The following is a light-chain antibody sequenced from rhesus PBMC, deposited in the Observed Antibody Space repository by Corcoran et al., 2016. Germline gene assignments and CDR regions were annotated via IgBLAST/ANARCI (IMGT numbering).Light chain of an antibody. V-gene: IGKV3-35*01. CDR3: QQCNNGPRT. CDR2: HAS. Sequence: EIVLTQSPVTLSLSPGERATLSCRASQSVSNSLAWYQQKPGQAPRLLIYHASSRATGIPDRFSGSGSGTDFTLTSSSLEPEDVGVDYCQQCNNGPRTFGQGTKVEIK. J-gene: IGKJ1*01. CDR1: QSVSNS.